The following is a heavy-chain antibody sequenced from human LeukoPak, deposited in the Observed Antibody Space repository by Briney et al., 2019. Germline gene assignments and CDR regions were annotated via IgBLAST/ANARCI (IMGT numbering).Heavy chain of an antibody. J-gene: IGHJ4*02. Sequence: PGTSLTLSCEASGFTFSHFGMHWVRQAPGKGLEWVAVIWSDATNQYYADSVKGRFTISRDNFKRTVSLEMNSLRAEDTAVYYCXXXAQRGFXYXXSXXYXGQXSLVXXSS. CDR2: IWSDATNQ. CDR1: GFTFSHFG. D-gene: IGHD4-11*01. V-gene: IGHV3-33*01. CDR3: XXXAQRGFXYXXSXXY.